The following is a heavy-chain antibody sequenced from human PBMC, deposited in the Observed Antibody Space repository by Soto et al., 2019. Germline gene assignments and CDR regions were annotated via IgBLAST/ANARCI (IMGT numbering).Heavy chain of an antibody. CDR1: GFTFSSYS. CDR3: AREAYYDFWSGYYHPSEYYGMDV. V-gene: IGHV3-48*02. J-gene: IGHJ6*02. CDR2: ISSSSSTI. Sequence: GGSLRLSCAASGFTFSSYSMNWVRQAPGKGLEWVSYISSSSSTIYDADSVKGRFTISRDNAKNSLYLQMDSLRDEDTAVYYCAREAYYDFWSGYYHPSEYYGMDVWGQGTTVTVSS. D-gene: IGHD3-3*01.